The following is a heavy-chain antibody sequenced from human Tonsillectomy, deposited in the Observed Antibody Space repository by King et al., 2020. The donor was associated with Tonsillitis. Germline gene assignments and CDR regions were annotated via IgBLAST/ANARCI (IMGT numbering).Heavy chain of an antibody. V-gene: IGHV3-7*01. CDR1: GFTFSSFW. Sequence: VQLVESGGDLVQPGGSLRLSCAASGFTFSSFWMSWVRQAPGKGLEWVANIQQDGSEKYYVDSVKGRFTISRDNAKNSLYLQMNRLRAEDTAVYYCARDYYDYVWGSYRPRLGFDYWGQGTLVTVSS. D-gene: IGHD3-16*02. J-gene: IGHJ4*02. CDR3: ARDYYDYVWGSYRPRLGFDY. CDR2: IQQDGSEK.